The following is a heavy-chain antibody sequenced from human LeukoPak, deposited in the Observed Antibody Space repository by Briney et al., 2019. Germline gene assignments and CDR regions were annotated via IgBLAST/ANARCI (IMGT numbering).Heavy chain of an antibody. J-gene: IGHJ4*02. CDR2: ISSSGSTI. V-gene: IGHV3-11*01. CDR3: ARAYYYGSGNLFDY. D-gene: IGHD3-10*01. CDR1: GFTFSSYA. Sequence: GGSLRLSCAASGFTFSSYAMSWIRQAPGKGLEWVSYISSSGSTIYYADSVKGRFTISRDNAKNSLYLQMNSLRAEDTAVYYCARAYYYGSGNLFDYWGQGTLVTVSS.